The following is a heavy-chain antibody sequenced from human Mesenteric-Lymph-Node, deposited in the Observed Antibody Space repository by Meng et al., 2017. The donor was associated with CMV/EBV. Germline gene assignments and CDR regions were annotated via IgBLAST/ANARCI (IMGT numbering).Heavy chain of an antibody. D-gene: IGHD2-2*01. V-gene: IGHV3-30*02. CDR2: IRYDGSNK. CDR1: KLNFEFYG. J-gene: IGHJ4*02. Sequence: GGSLRLSCEVSKLNFEFYGMHWVRQAPGRGLEWVAFIRYDGSNKYYADSVKGRFTISRDNYKNTLYLQMNSLRAEDTAVYYCAKGYCSSISCSGGYWGQGTLVTVSS. CDR3: AKGYCSSISCSGGY.